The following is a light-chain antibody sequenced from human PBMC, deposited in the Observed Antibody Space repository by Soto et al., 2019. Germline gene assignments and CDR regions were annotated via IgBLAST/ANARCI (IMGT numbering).Light chain of an antibody. CDR2: EGS. Sequence: VLTQPASVSGSPGQSITISCTGTSSDVGSYNLVPWYQQHPGKAPKLMIYEGSKRPSGVSNRFSGSKSGNTASLTISGLQAEDEADYYCCSYAGSSTYVFGTGTKVTVL. CDR1: SSDVGSYNL. CDR3: CSYAGSSTYV. J-gene: IGLJ1*01. V-gene: IGLV2-23*01.